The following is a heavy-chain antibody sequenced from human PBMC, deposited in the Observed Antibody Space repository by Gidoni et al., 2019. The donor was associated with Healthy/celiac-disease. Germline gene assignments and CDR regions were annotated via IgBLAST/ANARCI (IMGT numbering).Heavy chain of an antibody. V-gene: IGHV3-33*01. Sequence: VQLVESGGGVVQPGRSLRLSCAASGFTFSSYGMHWVRQAPGKGLEWVAVIWYDGSNKYYADSVKGRFTISRDNSKNTLYLQMNSLRAEDTAVYYCARDGRVRGVPTFDYWGQGTLVTVSS. D-gene: IGHD3-10*01. CDR1: GFTFSSYG. J-gene: IGHJ4*02. CDR3: ARDGRVRGVPTFDY. CDR2: IWYDGSNK.